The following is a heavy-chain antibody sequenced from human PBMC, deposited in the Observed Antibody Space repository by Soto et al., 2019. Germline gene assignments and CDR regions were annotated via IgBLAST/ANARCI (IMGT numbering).Heavy chain of an antibody. CDR1: GYTFTSYD. V-gene: IGHV1-8*01. Sequence: GASVKVSCKASGYTFTSYDINWVRQATGQGLEWMGWMNPNSGNTGYAQKFEGRVTMNRNTSISKAYMELSSLRSEDTAVYYCARSVWYSSSWYSWPLDYWGQGTLVTVSS. CDR2: MNPNSGNT. CDR3: ARSVWYSSSWYSWPLDY. J-gene: IGHJ4*02. D-gene: IGHD6-13*01.